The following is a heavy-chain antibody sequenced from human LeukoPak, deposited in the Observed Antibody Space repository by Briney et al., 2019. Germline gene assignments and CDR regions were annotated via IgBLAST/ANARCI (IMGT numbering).Heavy chain of an antibody. V-gene: IGHV3-30*04. CDR2: ISYDGSNK. CDR1: GFTFSSYA. J-gene: IGHJ4*02. CDR3: AKSLSSRGVIICKTGRSFDY. D-gene: IGHD3-10*01. Sequence: GGSLRLSCAASGFTFSSYAMHWVRQAPGKGLEWVAVISYDGSNKYYADSVKGRFTISRDNSKNTLYLQMNSLRAEDTAVYYCAKSLSSRGVIICKTGRSFDYWGQGTLVTVSS.